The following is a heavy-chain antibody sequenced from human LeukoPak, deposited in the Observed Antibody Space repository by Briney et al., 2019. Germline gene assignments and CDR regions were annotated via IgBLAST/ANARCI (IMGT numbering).Heavy chain of an antibody. D-gene: IGHD2-15*01. J-gene: IGHJ5*02. V-gene: IGHV3-15*01. CDR3: TTDGYCSGGSCYQNWFDP. Sequence: PGGSLRLSCAASGFTFSNAWMSWVRQAPGKGLEWVGRIKSKTDGGTTDYAAPVKGRFTISRDDSKNTPYLQMDSLKTEDTAVYYCTTDGYCSGGSCYQNWFDPWGQGTLVTVSS. CDR1: GFTFSNAW. CDR2: IKSKTDGGTT.